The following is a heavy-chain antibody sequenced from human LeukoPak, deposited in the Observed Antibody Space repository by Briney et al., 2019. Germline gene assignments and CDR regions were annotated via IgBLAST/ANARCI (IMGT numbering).Heavy chain of an antibody. Sequence: PGGSLRLSCAASGFTFRNHWMCWVREARGEGREWVDNIRDEGSEKYYVDSVKGRFTVSRDNVKNSLFLQMNSLRVNDTAVYYCAKSGSSVFWSWGQGTQVTVSS. J-gene: IGHJ5*02. CDR2: IRDEGSEK. V-gene: IGHV3-7*03. CDR1: GFTFRNHW. D-gene: IGHD3-3*02. CDR3: AKSGSSVFWS.